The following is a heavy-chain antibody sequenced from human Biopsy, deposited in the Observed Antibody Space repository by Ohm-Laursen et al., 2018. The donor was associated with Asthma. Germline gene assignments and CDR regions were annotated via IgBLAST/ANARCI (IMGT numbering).Heavy chain of an antibody. CDR2: INSVFGTT. J-gene: IGHJ4*02. CDR1: GGTFNTYV. Sequence: SSVKVSCNSLGGTFNTYVIGWVRQAPGQGHEWMGGINSVFGTTTYPQKFQDRVTITADDSTSTVYMELSSLRSEDTAVYYCARKAGSCISRTCYSLDFWGQGTLVTVSS. CDR3: ARKAGSCISRTCYSLDF. V-gene: IGHV1-69*01. D-gene: IGHD2-2*01.